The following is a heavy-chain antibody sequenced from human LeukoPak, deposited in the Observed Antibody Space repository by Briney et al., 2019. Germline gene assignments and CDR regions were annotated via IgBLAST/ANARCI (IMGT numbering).Heavy chain of an antibody. CDR1: GFTFRTYW. D-gene: IGHD5-12*01. CDR2: IKSDGSTI. V-gene: IGHV3-74*01. CDR3: ARVGAVATTEDY. J-gene: IGHJ4*02. Sequence: GGSLRLSCAASGFTFRTYWMHWVRQAPGQGPVWVSRIKSDGSTIRYADSVKGRFTISRDNVKNMLYLQMNNLRAEDTAVYYCARVGAVATTEDYWGQGTLVIVSS.